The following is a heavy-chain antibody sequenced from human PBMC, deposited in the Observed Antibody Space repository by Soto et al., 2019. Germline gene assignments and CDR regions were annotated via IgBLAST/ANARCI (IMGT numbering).Heavy chain of an antibody. J-gene: IGHJ6*02. CDR3: ARGVITMVRGAYYYYYGMDV. V-gene: IGHV1-3*01. D-gene: IGHD3-10*01. CDR2: INAGNGNT. Sequence: ASVKVSCKASGYTFTSYAMHWVRQAPGQRLEWMGWINAGNGNTKYSQKFQGRVTITRDTSASTAYIELSSLRSEDTAVYYCARGVITMVRGAYYYYYGMDVWGQGTTVTVSS. CDR1: GYTFTSYA.